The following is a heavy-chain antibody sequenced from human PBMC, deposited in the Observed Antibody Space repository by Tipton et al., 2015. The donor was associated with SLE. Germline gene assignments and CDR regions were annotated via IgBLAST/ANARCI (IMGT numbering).Heavy chain of an antibody. CDR1: GGSISRYY. D-gene: IGHD6-19*01. V-gene: IGHV4-59*12. J-gene: IGHJ4*02. Sequence: TLSLTCTVSGGSISRYYWSWIRQPPGKGLEWIGYIYYSGSTNYNPSLTSRVTISVDTSKNQFSLKLSSVTAADTAVYYCARDTGIAVAGTGFDYWGQGTLVTVSS. CDR3: ARDTGIAVAGTGFDY. CDR2: IYYSGST.